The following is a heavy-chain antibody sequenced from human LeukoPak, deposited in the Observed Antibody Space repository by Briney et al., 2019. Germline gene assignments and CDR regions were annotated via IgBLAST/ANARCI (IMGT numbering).Heavy chain of an antibody. J-gene: IGHJ4*02. CDR3: ATTEVVPAAITFDY. Sequence: GGSLRLSCAASGFTFSSYAMHWVRQAPGKGLEWVSAISGSGGSTYYADSVKGRFTISRDNSKNTLYLQMNSLRAEDTAVYYCATTEVVPAAITFDYWGQGTLVTVSS. D-gene: IGHD2-2*02. V-gene: IGHV3-23*01. CDR1: GFTFSSYA. CDR2: ISGSGGST.